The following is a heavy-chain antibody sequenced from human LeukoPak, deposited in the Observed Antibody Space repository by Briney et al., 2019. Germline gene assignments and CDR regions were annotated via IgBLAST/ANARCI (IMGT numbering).Heavy chain of an antibody. J-gene: IGHJ4*02. Sequence: PGRSLRLSCAASGFTFSSYGMHWVRQAPGKGLEWVAVISYDGSNKYYADSVKGRFTISRDNSKNTLYLQMNSLRAEDTAVYYCARDRYYDILTGYRDPIDYWGQGTLVTVSS. CDR2: ISYDGSNK. V-gene: IGHV3-30*03. D-gene: IGHD3-9*01. CDR1: GFTFSSYG. CDR3: ARDRYYDILTGYRDPIDY.